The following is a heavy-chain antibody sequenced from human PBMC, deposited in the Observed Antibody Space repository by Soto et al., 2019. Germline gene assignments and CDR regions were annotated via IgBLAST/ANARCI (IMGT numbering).Heavy chain of an antibody. V-gene: IGHV4-39*01. CDR2: IYYSGST. CDR3: ARHLVVVAATGGFDY. D-gene: IGHD2-15*01. Sequence: SETLSLSCTVSGGSISSSTYYWGWIRQPPGKGLEWIGSIYYSGSTYYNPSLKSRVTISVDTSKNQFSLKLSSVTAADTAVYYCARHLVVVAATGGFDYWGQGTLVTVS. J-gene: IGHJ4*02. CDR1: GGSISSSTYY.